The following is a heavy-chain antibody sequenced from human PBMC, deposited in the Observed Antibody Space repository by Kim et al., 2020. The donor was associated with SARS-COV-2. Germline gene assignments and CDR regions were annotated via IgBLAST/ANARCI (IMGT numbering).Heavy chain of an antibody. CDR3: ARDPGPLLYYYYGMDV. CDR2: IYYSGST. Sequence: SETLSLTCTVSGGSISSYYWSWIRQPPGKGLEWIGYIYYSGSTNYNPSLKSRVTISVDTSKNHFSLNLSSVTAADTAVYYCARDPGPLLYYYYGMDVWGQGTTVTVSS. J-gene: IGHJ6*02. CDR1: GGSISSYY. V-gene: IGHV4-59*01. D-gene: IGHD1-26*01.